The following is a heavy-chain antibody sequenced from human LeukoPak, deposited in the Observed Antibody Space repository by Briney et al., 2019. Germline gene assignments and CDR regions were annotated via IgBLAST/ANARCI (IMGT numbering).Heavy chain of an antibody. Sequence: ASVKVSCNASGYTFTVYYMHWVRQAPGQGLEWMGWINPNSGGTNYAQKFQGRVTMTRDTSISTAYMELSRLRSDDTAVYYCPRQYSGSYYRFDYWGQGTLVTVSS. CDR2: INPNSGGT. CDR3: PRQYSGSYYRFDY. J-gene: IGHJ4*02. V-gene: IGHV1-2*02. CDR1: GYTFTVYY. D-gene: IGHD1-26*01.